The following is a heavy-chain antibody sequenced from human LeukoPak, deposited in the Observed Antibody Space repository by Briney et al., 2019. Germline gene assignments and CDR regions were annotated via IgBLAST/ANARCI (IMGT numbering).Heavy chain of an antibody. CDR1: GGSISSSSYY. V-gene: IGHV4-39*01. D-gene: IGHD3-10*01. CDR3: ARRLYGSGRPLDY. CDR2: IYYSGST. Sequence: PSETLSLTCTVSGGSISSSSYYWGWIRQPPGKGLEWIGSIYYSGSTYYNPSLKSRVTISVDTSKNQFSLKLSSVTAADTAVYYCARRLYGSGRPLDYWGQGTLVTVSS. J-gene: IGHJ4*02.